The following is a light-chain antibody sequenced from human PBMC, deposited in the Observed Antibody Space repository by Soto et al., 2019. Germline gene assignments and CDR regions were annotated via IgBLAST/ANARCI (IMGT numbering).Light chain of an antibody. V-gene: IGKV1-27*01. CDR3: QKYNYVPYT. CDR1: QAINNY. CDR2: AAS. Sequence: DIQMTQSPSSLSASVGDRVTITCRASQAINNYLVWYQQKTGKVPKVLIYAASTLQSGVPSRFSGSGSGTDFTLSINNLQPEDATTYYCQKYNYVPYTFGQGTKLEIK. J-gene: IGKJ2*01.